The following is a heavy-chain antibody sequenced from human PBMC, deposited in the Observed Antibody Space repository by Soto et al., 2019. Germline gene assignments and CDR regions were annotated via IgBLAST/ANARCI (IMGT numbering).Heavy chain of an antibody. D-gene: IGHD3-9*01. CDR2: IYHSGST. Sequence: QVQLQESGPGLVKPSETLSLHCSVSGGSISNSDSYWSWIRQHPGKGLEWFGYIYHSGSTYYNPFLKSRITMSRNTSKNQFSLKLTSVTAADTAVYFCAGGGHYDISTGLNWFDPWGQGTLVTVSS. CDR3: AGGGHYDISTGLNWFDP. J-gene: IGHJ5*02. CDR1: GGSISNSDSY. V-gene: IGHV4-31*03.